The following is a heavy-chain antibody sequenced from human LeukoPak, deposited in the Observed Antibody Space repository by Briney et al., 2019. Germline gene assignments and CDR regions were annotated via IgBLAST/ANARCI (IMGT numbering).Heavy chain of an antibody. CDR3: ARAQVVPAATYYYYYGMDV. CDR1: GFTFSDYY. J-gene: IGHJ6*04. Sequence: GGSLRLSCAASGFTFSDYYMNWIRLAPGKGLEWVSSISTSSTYTNYADSVRGRFTISRDNANNSLYLQMNSLRAEDTAVYYCARAQVVPAATYYYYYGMDVWGKGTTVTVSS. D-gene: IGHD2-2*01. CDR2: ISTSSTYT. V-gene: IGHV3-11*06.